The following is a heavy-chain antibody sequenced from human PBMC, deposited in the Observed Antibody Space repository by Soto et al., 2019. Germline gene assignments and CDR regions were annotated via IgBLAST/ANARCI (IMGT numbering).Heavy chain of an antibody. V-gene: IGHV3-23*01. CDR3: AKDRNDIVVVPAAIGNYFDY. D-gene: IGHD2-2*01. CDR1: GFTFSSYA. Sequence: SLRLSCAASGFTFSSYAMSWVRQAPGKGLEWVSAISGSGGSTYYADSVKGRFTISRDNSKNTLYLQMNSLRAEDTAVYYCAKDRNDIVVVPAAIGNYFDYWGQGTLVTVSS. CDR2: ISGSGGST. J-gene: IGHJ4*02.